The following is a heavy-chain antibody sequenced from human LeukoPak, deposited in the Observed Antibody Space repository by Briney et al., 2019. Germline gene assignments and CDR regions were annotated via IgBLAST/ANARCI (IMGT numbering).Heavy chain of an antibody. CDR2: ISSSSSYI. Sequence: GGSLRLSCAASGFTFSSYSMNWVRQAPGKGLEWVSSISSSSSYIYYADSVKGRFTISRDNAKNTLYLQMNSLRADDTAVYYCARDHLYYEISGPRFDNWGQGTRVTVSS. V-gene: IGHV3-21*01. CDR1: GFTFSSYS. J-gene: IGHJ4*02. D-gene: IGHD3-16*01. CDR3: ARDHLYYEISGPRFDN.